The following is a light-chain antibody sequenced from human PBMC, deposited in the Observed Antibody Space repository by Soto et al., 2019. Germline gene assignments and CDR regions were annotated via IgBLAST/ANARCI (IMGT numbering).Light chain of an antibody. J-gene: IGLJ1*01. CDR2: EVT. Sequence: QSVLTQPPSASGSPGQSVTISCTRTSSDVGGYNYVSWYQQHPGKAPKLMIYEVTKRPSGVPDRFSGSKSGNTASLTVSGLQAEDEADYYCKSYAGSNNFVFGTGTKLTV. CDR3: KSYAGSNNFV. CDR1: SSDVGGYNY. V-gene: IGLV2-8*01.